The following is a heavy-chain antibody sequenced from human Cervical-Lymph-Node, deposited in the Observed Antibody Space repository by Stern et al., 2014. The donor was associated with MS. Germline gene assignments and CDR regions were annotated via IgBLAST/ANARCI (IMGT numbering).Heavy chain of an antibody. D-gene: IGHD3-22*01. J-gene: IGHJ4*02. CDR2: ISTYNGNT. V-gene: IGHV1-18*01. Sequence: DQLVESGAEVKKPGASVKVSCKASGYTFTSYGITWVRQAPGQGLEWIGWISTYNGNTNYAQNLQGRITLTTDTSTSTAYMELRSLRSDDTAVYYCARDGAYYYDSSGDLDYWGQGTLVTVSS. CDR1: GYTFTSYG. CDR3: ARDGAYYYDSSGDLDY.